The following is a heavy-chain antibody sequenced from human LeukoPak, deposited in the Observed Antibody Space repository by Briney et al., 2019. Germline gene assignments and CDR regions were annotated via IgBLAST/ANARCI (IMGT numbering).Heavy chain of an antibody. J-gene: IGHJ1*01. CDR3: ATDSSGYLDYFQH. D-gene: IGHD3-22*01. CDR2: ISYDGSNK. Sequence: GGSLRLSCAASGFTFSSYIIHWVRQAPGRGLEWVAAISYDGSNKYYADSVKGRFTISRDNSKNTLYLQMNSLRAEDTAVYYCATDSSGYLDYFQHWGQGTLVTVSS. CDR1: GFTFSSYI. V-gene: IGHV3-30-3*01.